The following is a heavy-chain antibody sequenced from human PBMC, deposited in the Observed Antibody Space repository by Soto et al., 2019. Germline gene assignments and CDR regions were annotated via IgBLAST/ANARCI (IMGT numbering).Heavy chain of an antibody. J-gene: IGHJ6*02. CDR3: AREELGKQWLVRGVSANYYYYGMDV. CDR1: GFTSSSYG. Sequence: GGPSRLSCAASGFTSSSYGMHWVRQAPGKGLEWVAVISYDGSNKYYADSVKGRFTISRDNSKNTLYLQMNSLRAEDTAVYYCAREELGKQWLVRGVSANYYYYGMDVWGQGTTVTVSS. CDR2: ISYDGSNK. V-gene: IGHV3-30*03. D-gene: IGHD6-19*01.